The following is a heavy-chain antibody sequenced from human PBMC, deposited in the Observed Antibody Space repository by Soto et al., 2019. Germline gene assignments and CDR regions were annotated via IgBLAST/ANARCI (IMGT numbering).Heavy chain of an antibody. J-gene: IGHJ4*02. CDR1: GGTFSSYA. V-gene: IGHV1-69*13. D-gene: IGHD3-10*01. CDR3: ARGPSIYGSGSYYDY. CDR2: IIPIFGTA. Sequence: ASVKVSCNASGGTFSSYAISWVRQAPGQGLEWMGGIIPIFGTANYAQKFQGRVTITADESTSTAYMELSSLRSEDTAVYYCARGPSIYGSGSYYDYWGQGTLVTVSS.